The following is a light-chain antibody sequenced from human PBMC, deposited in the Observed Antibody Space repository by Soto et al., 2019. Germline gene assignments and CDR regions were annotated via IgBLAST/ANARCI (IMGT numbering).Light chain of an antibody. J-gene: IGLJ3*02. CDR2: EVN. V-gene: IGLV2-14*01. Sequence: QSALTQPASVSGSPGQSITISCTGTSSDVGAYIYVSWYQQHPGKAPKLMIYEVNKRPSGVSARFSGSKSGTTASLTISGLQAEDEADYYCSSFTNTDTWVFGGGTQLTVL. CDR3: SSFTNTDTWV. CDR1: SSDVGAYIY.